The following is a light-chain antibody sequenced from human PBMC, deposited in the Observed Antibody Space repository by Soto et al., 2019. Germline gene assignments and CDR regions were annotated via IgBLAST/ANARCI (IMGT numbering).Light chain of an antibody. CDR1: QGIGSA. CDR3: QQLESYPST. CDR2: DAS. V-gene: IGKV1-13*02. J-gene: IGKJ4*01. Sequence: IHLTHSPSSLSASVRDGFTITGRASQGIGSALAWYQQKPGKAPELLIYDASSLQSGVPSRFSGSGSGTDFTLTISSLQPEDFATYYCQQLESYPSTFGGGTKVDI.